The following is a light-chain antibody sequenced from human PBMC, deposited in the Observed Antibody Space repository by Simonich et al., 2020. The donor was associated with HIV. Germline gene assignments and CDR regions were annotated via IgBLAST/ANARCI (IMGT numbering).Light chain of an antibody. CDR3: QQRSNWPRT. J-gene: IGKJ1*01. V-gene: IGKV3-11*01. CDR2: DAS. Sequence: EIVLTQSPSPLSLSPGEIATLSCRAIQSVRNDLAWYQQKPGQAPRILIYDASNRATGIPARFSGSGSGTDFTLTISSLEPEDFAVYYCQQRSNWPRTFGQGTKVEIK. CDR1: QSVRND.